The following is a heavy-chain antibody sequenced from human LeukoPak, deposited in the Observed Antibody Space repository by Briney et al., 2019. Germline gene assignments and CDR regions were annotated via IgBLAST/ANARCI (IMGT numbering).Heavy chain of an antibody. V-gene: IGHV3-74*01. Sequence: GGSLRLSCAASGFTFSSYWMHWVRQAPGKGLVWVSRINSDGSSTSYADSVKGRFTISRDNAKNTLYLQMNSLRAEDTAVYYCAPDCSGGSCYDNSWFDPWGQGTLVTVSS. CDR2: INSDGSST. D-gene: IGHD2-15*01. CDR3: APDCSGGSCYDNSWFDP. CDR1: GFTFSSYW. J-gene: IGHJ5*02.